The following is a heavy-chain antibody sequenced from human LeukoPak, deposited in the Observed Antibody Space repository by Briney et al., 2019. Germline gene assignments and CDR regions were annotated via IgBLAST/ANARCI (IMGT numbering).Heavy chain of an antibody. CDR2: INPNSGGT. V-gene: IGHV1-2*02. CDR1: GYTFTGYY. CDR3: ARASGSYRTVYYFDY. Sequence: WASVKVSCKASGYTFTGYYMHWVRQAPGQGLEWMGWINPNSGGTKYAQKFQGRVTMTRDTSISTAYMELSRLRSDDTAVYYCARASGSYRTVYYFDYWGQGTLVTVSS. D-gene: IGHD1-26*01. J-gene: IGHJ4*02.